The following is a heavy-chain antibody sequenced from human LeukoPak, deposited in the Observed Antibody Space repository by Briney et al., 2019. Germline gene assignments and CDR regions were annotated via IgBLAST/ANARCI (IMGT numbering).Heavy chain of an antibody. Sequence: SETLSLTCTVSGGSISSDGYYWSWIRQHPGKGLEWFGYIHNSGSTYYNPSLKSRVTISVDTSKNQFSLNLTSATAADTAVYYCAREGGRNSFDSWGQGTLVTVSS. CDR1: GGSISSDGYY. J-gene: IGHJ4*02. V-gene: IGHV4-31*03. CDR2: IHNSGST. D-gene: IGHD3-16*01. CDR3: AREGGRNSFDS.